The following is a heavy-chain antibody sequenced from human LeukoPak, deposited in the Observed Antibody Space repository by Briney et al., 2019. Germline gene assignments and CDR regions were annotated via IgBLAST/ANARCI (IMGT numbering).Heavy chain of an antibody. CDR2: IRSKPNNYAT. CDR3: TRPYSGGYPRTLDI. D-gene: IGHD1-26*01. J-gene: IGHJ3*02. V-gene: IGHV3-73*01. CDR1: GFTVSSNY. Sequence: PGGSLRLSCAASGFTVSSNYMSWVRQASGKGLEWVGRIRSKPNNYATTYAASVKGRFTISRDDSKNTAYLQMNSLKTEDTAMYYCTRPYSGGYPRTLDIWGQGTMVTVSS.